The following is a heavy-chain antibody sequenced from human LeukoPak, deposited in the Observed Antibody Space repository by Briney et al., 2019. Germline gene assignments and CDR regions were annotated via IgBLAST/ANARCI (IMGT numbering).Heavy chain of an antibody. V-gene: IGHV1-69*13. D-gene: IGHD1-26*01. J-gene: IGHJ6*03. Sequence: SVKVSCKASGGTFSSHAISWVRQAPGQGLEWVGGIIPIFGTANYAQKFQGRVTITADESTSTAYMELSSLRSEDTAVYYCARSVSGSYSDYYYYMDVWGKGTTVTVSS. CDR1: GGTFSSHA. CDR2: IIPIFGTA. CDR3: ARSVSGSYSDYYYYMDV.